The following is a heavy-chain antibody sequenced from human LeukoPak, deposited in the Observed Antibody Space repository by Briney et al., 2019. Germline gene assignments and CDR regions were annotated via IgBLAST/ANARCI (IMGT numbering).Heavy chain of an antibody. CDR1: GYIFDIYA. D-gene: IGHD1-7*01. Sequence: ASVKVSCKASGYIFDIYALIWVRQAPGQGLGLMGWISTNTGNPTYAQGFTGRFVFSLDTSVSTAYLQISSLKAEDTAVYYCARDYTLTLGTTTYFQHWGQGTLVTVSS. J-gene: IGHJ1*01. CDR3: ARDYTLTLGTTTYFQH. V-gene: IGHV7-4-1*02. CDR2: ISTNTGNP.